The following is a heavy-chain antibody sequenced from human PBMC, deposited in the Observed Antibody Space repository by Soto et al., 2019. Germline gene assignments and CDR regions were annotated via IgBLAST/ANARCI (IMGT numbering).Heavy chain of an antibody. CDR2: IYYSGST. D-gene: IGHD6-19*01. CDR3: ARINSSEYYFDY. V-gene: IGHV4-39*01. CDR1: GGSISSSSYY. Sequence: QLQLQESGPGLVKPSETLSLTCTVSGGSISSSSYYWGWIRQPPGKGLEWIGSIYYSGSTYYNPSLKSRVTISVDTSKNQFSLKLSSVTAADTAVYYCARINSSEYYFDYWGQGTLVTVSS. J-gene: IGHJ4*02.